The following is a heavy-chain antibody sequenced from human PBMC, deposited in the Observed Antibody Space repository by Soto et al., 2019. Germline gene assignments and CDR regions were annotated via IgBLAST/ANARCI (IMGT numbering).Heavy chain of an antibody. CDR3: ARGGFPPYEGMDYYYYYMDV. CDR2: ISSSGSTI. CDR1: GFTFSDYY. D-gene: IGHD3-10*01. J-gene: IGHJ6*03. Sequence: GGSLRLSCAASGFTFSDYYMSWIRQAPGKGLEWVSYISSSGSTIYYADSVKGRFTISRDNAKNSLYLQMNSLRAEDTAVYYCARGGFPPYEGMDYYYYYMDVWGKGTTVTVSS. V-gene: IGHV3-11*01.